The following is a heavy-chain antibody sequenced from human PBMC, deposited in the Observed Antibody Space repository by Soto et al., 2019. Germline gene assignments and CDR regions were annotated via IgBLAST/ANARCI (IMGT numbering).Heavy chain of an antibody. J-gene: IGHJ3*02. D-gene: IGHD3-10*01. CDR1: GFTFNIYA. Sequence: GGSLRLSCAASGFTFNIYAMSWVRQAPGKGLEWASGISGSGDSTYYADSVKGRFTISRDNSKNTLYLQMNSLRAEDTAVYYCAKRHFPPVVRGVIGAFDIWGQGTMVTVSS. CDR2: ISGSGDST. V-gene: IGHV3-23*01. CDR3: AKRHFPPVVRGVIGAFDI.